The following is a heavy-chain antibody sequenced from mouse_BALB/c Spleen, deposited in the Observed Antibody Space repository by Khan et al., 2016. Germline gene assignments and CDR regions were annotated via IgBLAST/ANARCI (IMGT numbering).Heavy chain of an antibody. CDR1: GYTFSSYW. V-gene: IGHV1-5*01. Sequence: VQLQQSGTVLARPGASVKMSCKASGYTFSSYWMHWVKQRPGQGLEWIGVIYPGNSDAIYNQKFKGKAELTAVTSTSTAYMELSSLTNDDSAVYDCTRVDTTGYAWFAYWGQGTLVTVSA. J-gene: IGHJ3*01. CDR3: TRVDTTGYAWFAY. CDR2: IYPGNSDA. D-gene: IGHD3-2*01.